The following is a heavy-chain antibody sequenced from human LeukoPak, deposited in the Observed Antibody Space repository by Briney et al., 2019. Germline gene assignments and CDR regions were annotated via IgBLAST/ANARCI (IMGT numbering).Heavy chain of an antibody. CDR2: TYYSGST. CDR3: ARDSHRYCSSTSCPSRDYYMDV. Sequence: PSETLSLTCSVSGGSISSSSYYWGWIRQPPGKGLEWIGNTYYSGSTYYNPSLKSRVTISVDTSKSQFSLKLSSVTAADTAVYYCARDSHRYCSSTSCPSRDYYMDVWGKGTTVTVS. CDR1: GGSISSSSYY. D-gene: IGHD2-2*01. J-gene: IGHJ6*03. V-gene: IGHV4-39*07.